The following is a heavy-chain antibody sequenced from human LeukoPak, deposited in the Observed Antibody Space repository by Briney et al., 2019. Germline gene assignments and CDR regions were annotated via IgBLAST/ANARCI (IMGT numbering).Heavy chain of an antibody. D-gene: IGHD1-7*01. V-gene: IGHV4/OR15-8*01. J-gene: IGHJ6*03. CDR2: VYHSGDA. CDR3: ARGSSSPDLELRGYYYYYMDV. Sequence: SETLSLTCVVSGDSISNNNWWSWVRQSPGKGLEWIGEVYHSGDANYNPSLKSRVTMSVDKSKNQISLRLTSVTAADTAVYYCARGSSSPDLELRGYYYYYMDVWGKGTTVTVSS. CDR1: GDSISNNNW.